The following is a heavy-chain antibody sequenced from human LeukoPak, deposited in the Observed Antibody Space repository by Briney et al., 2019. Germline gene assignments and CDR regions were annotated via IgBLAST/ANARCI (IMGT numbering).Heavy chain of an antibody. V-gene: IGHV4-59*01. CDR1: GGSISSYY. CDR3: ARSLWLRLFDY. Sequence: SETLSLTCTVSGGSISSYYWSWIRQPPGKGLEWIGYIYYSGSTNYNPSLKGRVTISVDTSKIQFSLKLSSVTAADTAVYYCARSLWLRLFDYWGQGTLVTVSS. CDR2: IYYSGST. D-gene: IGHD5-12*01. J-gene: IGHJ4*02.